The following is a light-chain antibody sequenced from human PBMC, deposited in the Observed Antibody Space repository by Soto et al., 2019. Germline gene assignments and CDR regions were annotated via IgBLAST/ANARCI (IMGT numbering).Light chain of an antibody. CDR1: QIVGGDT. CDR3: QHYGSSPFT. J-gene: IGKJ4*01. CDR2: DAS. Sequence: EFVLTQSPATLSLSPGERATLSCRASQIVGGDTLAWFQQRPGQAPRLLIYDASTRATGIPARFSGSGSGTDFTLTISSLKSEDFEVYYCQHYGSSPFTFGGGTKVDIK. V-gene: IGKV3-20*01.